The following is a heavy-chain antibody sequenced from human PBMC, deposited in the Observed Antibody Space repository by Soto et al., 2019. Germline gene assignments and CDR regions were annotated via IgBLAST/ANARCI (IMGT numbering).Heavy chain of an antibody. D-gene: IGHD6-6*01. J-gene: IGHJ5*02. CDR3: ARERPDGCKLDP. CDR1: GGSISSGDYY. Sequence: QVQLQESGPGLVKPSQTLSLTCTVSGGSISSGDYYWSWIRQPPRKGLEWIGYIYYSGSTYYNPSLKSRVTISVDTSKTQFSLHLSSVNAADTAVYYCARERPDGCKLDPWGQGTLVTVSS. CDR2: IYYSGST. V-gene: IGHV4-30-4*01.